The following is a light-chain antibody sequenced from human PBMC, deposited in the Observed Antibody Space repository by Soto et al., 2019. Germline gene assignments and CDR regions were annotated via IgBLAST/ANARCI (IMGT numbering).Light chain of an antibody. CDR1: QNINNN. CDR3: QQYNYSPRA. V-gene: IGKV3-15*01. CDR2: GAS. Sequence: EIVMTQSLATLSVSPGERATLSCRASQNINNNLAWYQQKPGQAPRLLIYGASTRATGVPARFSGRGSGTEFTLTISSLQSEDSAVYYCQQYNYSPRAFGQGTKVEIK. J-gene: IGKJ1*01.